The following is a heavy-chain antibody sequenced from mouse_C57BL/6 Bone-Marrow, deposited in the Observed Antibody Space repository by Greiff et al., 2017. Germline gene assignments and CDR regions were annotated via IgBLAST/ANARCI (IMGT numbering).Heavy chain of an antibody. CDR3: ARVPPDY. J-gene: IGHJ2*01. CDR2: INYDGSST. Sequence: EVKLMESEGGLVQPGSSMKLSCTASGFTFSDYYMAWVRQVPEKGLEWVANINYDGSSTYYLDSLKSRFIISRDNAKNILYLQMSSLKSEDTATYYCARVPPDYWGQGTTLTVSS. CDR1: GFTFSDYY. V-gene: IGHV5-16*01.